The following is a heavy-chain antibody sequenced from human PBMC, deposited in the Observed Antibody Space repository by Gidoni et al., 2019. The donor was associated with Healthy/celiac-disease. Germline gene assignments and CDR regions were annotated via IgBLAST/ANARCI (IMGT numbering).Heavy chain of an antibody. D-gene: IGHD6-25*01. V-gene: IGHV3-23*01. J-gene: IGHJ6*03. Sequence: EVQLLESGGCLVQPGGSLRLSCAASGFTFISYAMSWVRQAPGKGLEWVSAISGSGGSTYYADSVKGRFTISRDNSKNTLYLQMNSLRAEDTAVYYCAKDPPADHDYYMDVWGKGTTVTVSS. CDR3: AKDPPADHDYYMDV. CDR1: GFTFISYA. CDR2: ISGSGGST.